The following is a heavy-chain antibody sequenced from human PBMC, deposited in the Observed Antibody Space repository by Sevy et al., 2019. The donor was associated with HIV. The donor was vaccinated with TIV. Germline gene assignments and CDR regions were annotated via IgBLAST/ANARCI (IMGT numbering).Heavy chain of an antibody. V-gene: IGHV3-49*04. CDR2: MRSKAFAGTT. D-gene: IGHD5-18*01. CDR3: IRSRLLGYTAMVPDY. Sequence: GESLKISCTTSGFTLGDYAMSWGRQAPGKGLEWVGCMRSKAFAGTTEYAASVKGRFTISTDDSKASAHLQMNSLRTEDTGVYYCIRSRLLGYTAMVPDYWGQGTLVTVSS. J-gene: IGHJ4*02. CDR1: GFTLGDYA.